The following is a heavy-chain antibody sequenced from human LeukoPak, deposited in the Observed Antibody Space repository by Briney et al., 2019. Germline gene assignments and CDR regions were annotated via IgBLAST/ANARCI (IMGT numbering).Heavy chain of an antibody. D-gene: IGHD3-3*01. CDR2: IIPIFGTA. J-gene: IGHJ6*02. V-gene: IGHV1-69*13. CDR1: GGTFSSYA. Sequence: SVKVSCKASGGTFSSYAISRVRQAPGQGLEWMGGIIPIFGTANYAQKFQGRVTITADESTSTAYMELSSLRSEDTAVYYCARDGITIFGVVTYYGMDVWGQGTTVTVSS. CDR3: ARDGITIFGVVTYYGMDV.